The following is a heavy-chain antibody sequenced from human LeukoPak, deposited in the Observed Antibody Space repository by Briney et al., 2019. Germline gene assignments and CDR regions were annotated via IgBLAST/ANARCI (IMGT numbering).Heavy chain of an antibody. CDR3: AAAGVVVPAADWFDP. V-gene: IGHV4-34*01. Sequence: PSETLSLTCAVYGGSFSGYYWSWIRQPPGKGLEWIGEINHSGSTNYNPPLKSRVAISVDTSKNQFSLKLSSVTAADTAVYYCAAAGVVVPAADWFDPWGQGTLVTVSS. CDR2: INHSGST. D-gene: IGHD2-2*01. J-gene: IGHJ5*02. CDR1: GGSFSGYY.